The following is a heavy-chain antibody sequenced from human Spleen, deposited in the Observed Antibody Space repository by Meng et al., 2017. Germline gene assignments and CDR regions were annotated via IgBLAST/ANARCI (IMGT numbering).Heavy chain of an antibody. CDR2: INHSGST. J-gene: IGHJ5*02. D-gene: IGHD3-10*01. CDR3: ARNYGSGSYYTFDP. Sequence: QVHLQQGGAGLLKPSETLALPCAVYGGSFSGYYWSWIRQPPGKGLEWIGEINHSGSTNYNPSLKSRVTISVDTSKNQFSLKLSSVTAADTAVYYCARNYGSGSYYTFDPWGQGTLVTVSS. V-gene: IGHV4-34*01. CDR1: GGSFSGYY.